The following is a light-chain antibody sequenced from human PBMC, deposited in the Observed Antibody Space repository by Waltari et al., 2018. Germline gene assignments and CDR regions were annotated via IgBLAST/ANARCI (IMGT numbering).Light chain of an antibody. V-gene: IGKV3-20*01. CDR2: AAS. Sequence: EIVLTQSPGTLSLSPGERATLSCRASQSIGKYLVWYQQKPGQAPRLLMYAASTRATGIPDRVSGSGSGTDFSLTISRLEPEEFAVYYCQKYERLPATFGQGTKVEIK. CDR1: QSIGKY. CDR3: QKYERLPAT. J-gene: IGKJ1*01.